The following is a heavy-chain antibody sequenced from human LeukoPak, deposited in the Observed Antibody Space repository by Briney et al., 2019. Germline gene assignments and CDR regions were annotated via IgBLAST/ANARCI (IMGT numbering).Heavy chain of an antibody. Sequence: SGTLSLTCAVSGGSISSSNWWSWVRQPPGKGLEWIGGIYHSGSTNYNPSLKSRVTISVDKSKNQFSLKLSSVTAADTAVYYCASRALFLGIPDAFDIWGQGTMVTVSS. J-gene: IGHJ3*02. CDR3: ASRALFLGIPDAFDI. CDR1: GGSISSSNW. V-gene: IGHV4-4*02. CDR2: IYHSGST. D-gene: IGHD7-27*01.